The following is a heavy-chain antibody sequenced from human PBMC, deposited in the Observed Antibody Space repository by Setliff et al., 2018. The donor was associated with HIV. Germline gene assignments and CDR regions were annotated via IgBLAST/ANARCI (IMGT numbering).Heavy chain of an antibody. CDR3: ARPLLRTNPVYGILGNWFDS. CDR1: GFTFSSYA. J-gene: IGHJ5*01. D-gene: IGHD2-8*01. Sequence: GGSLRLSCAASGFTFSSYAMSWVRQAPGKGLEWVSVIYSGGSSTYYADSVKGRFTASRDNAKNSLYLQVNSLRAEDTAVYYCARPLLRTNPVYGILGNWFDSWGRGTLVTVSS. CDR2: IYSGGSST. V-gene: IGHV3-23*03.